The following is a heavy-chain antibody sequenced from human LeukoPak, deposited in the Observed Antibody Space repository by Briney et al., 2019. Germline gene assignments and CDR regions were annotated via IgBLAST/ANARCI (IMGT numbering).Heavy chain of an antibody. CDR2: INPNSGGT. V-gene: IGHV1-2*04. CDR1: GYTFTGYY. CDR3: ARGTPGSYLGY. J-gene: IGHJ4*02. Sequence: VASVKVSCKASGYTFTGYYMHWVRQAPGQGLEWMGWINPNSGGTNYAQKFKGWVTLTRDTSINTTYMELSRLASDVTAVYFCARGTPGSYLGYWGQGTLVTVSS. D-gene: IGHD3-16*02.